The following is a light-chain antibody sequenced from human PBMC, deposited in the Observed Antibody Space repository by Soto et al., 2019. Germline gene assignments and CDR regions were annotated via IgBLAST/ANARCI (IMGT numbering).Light chain of an antibody. CDR2: ATS. CDR3: QQSYSTPIT. V-gene: IGKV1-39*01. J-gene: IGKJ5*01. CDR1: QSISSY. Sequence: DIQMTQSPTSLSASVGDRVTITCRASQSISSYLNWYQQKPGKASKLLIYATSSLQSGVPSRFSGSGSGTDITLTISSLQPEDFATYYCQQSYSTPITFGQGTRLEI.